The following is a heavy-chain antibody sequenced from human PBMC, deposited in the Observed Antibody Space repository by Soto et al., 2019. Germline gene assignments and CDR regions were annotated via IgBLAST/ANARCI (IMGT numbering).Heavy chain of an antibody. J-gene: IGHJ6*03. CDR1: GYTFTSYD. CDR3: ARAWEGSRFDYHNYHMDV. CDR2: VNPNSGNT. V-gene: IGHV1-8*01. D-gene: IGHD1-26*01. Sequence: ASVKVSCKASGYTFTSYDIHWVRQATGQGLEWMGWVNPNSGNTGYAQKFQDRVSMTRNTSTRTFYMELRSLRSDDTAAYYCARAWEGSRFDYHNYHMDVWGQGTTVTVSS.